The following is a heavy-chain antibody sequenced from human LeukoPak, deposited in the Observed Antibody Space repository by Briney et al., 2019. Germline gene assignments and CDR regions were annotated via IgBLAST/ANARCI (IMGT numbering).Heavy chain of an antibody. CDR1: GFTFSSYA. V-gene: IGHV3-23*01. D-gene: IGHD5-24*01. Sequence: GGSLRLSCAASGFTFSSYAMSWVRQALGKGLEWVSAISGSGGSTYYADSVKGRFTISRDNSKNTLYLQMNSLRAEDTAVYYCARGRDGYNYPFDYWGQGTLVTVSS. CDR3: ARGRDGYNYPFDY. CDR2: ISGSGGST. J-gene: IGHJ4*02.